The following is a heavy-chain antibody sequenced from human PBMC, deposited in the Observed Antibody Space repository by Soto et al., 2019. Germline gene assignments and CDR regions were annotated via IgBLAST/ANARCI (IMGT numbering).Heavy chain of an antibody. J-gene: IGHJ6*02. V-gene: IGHV4-59*01. CDR1: GGSIGTYY. D-gene: IGHD2-2*01. CDR3: ARAPSYCISTSCYGYYYGMDV. CDR2: IYYSGST. Sequence: PSETLSLTCTVSGGSIGTYYWCWIRQPPEKGLEYIGYIYYSGSTNYNPSLKSRVTISVDTSKNQFSLKLSSVTAADTAVYYCARAPSYCISTSCYGYYYGMDVWGQGTTVTVS.